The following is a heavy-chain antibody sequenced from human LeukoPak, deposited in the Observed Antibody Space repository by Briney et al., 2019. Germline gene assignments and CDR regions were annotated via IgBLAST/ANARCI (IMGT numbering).Heavy chain of an antibody. CDR1: GGSISSYY. CDR3: ARECSSTSCSYYFDY. V-gene: IGHV4-59*01. Sequence: SETLSLTCTVSGGSISSYYWSWLRQPPGKGLEWIGYIYYSGSTNYNPSLKSRVTISVDTSKNQFSLKLSSVTAADTAVYYCARECSSTSCSYYFDYWGQGTLVTVSS. CDR2: IYYSGST. D-gene: IGHD2-2*01. J-gene: IGHJ4*02.